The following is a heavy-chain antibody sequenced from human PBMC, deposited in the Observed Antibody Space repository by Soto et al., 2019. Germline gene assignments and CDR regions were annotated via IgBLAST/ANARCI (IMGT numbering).Heavy chain of an antibody. CDR1: GFTFSSYS. V-gene: IGHV3-48*01. CDR2: ISSSSSTI. Sequence: GGSLRLSCAASGFTFSSYSMNWVRQAPGKGLEWVSYISSSSSTIYYAASVKGRFTISRDNAKNSLYLQMNGLRAGETAVYYCARDEVAAAGYYYYYYMDVWGKGTTVTVSS. J-gene: IGHJ6*03. D-gene: IGHD6-13*01. CDR3: ARDEVAAAGYYYYYYMDV.